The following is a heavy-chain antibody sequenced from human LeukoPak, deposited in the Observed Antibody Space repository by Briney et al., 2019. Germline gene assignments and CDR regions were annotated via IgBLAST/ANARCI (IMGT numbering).Heavy chain of an antibody. V-gene: IGHV3-30*02. CDR2: IRYDGSNK. CDR3: AKAEVGATTYYYYYYMDV. J-gene: IGHJ6*03. Sequence: QPGGSLRLSCAASGFTFSSYGMHWVRQAPGKGLEWVAFIRYDGSNKYYADSVKGRFTISRDNSKNTLYLQMNSLRAEDTAVYYCAKAEVGATTYYYYYYMDVWGKGTTVTISS. D-gene: IGHD1-26*01. CDR1: GFTFSSYG.